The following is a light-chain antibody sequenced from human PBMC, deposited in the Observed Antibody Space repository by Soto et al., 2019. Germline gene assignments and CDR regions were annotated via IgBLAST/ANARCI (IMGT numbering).Light chain of an antibody. V-gene: IGKV3-20*01. J-gene: IGKJ2*01. CDR1: QSLRSSY. CDR2: GTS. CDR3: QQYGSSPYT. Sequence: EIVLTQSPGTLSLSPGERATLSCRASQSLRSSYLTRYQHTPGQAPRLLIYGTSSRATGIPDRFSGSGSGTDFTLTISKLEPEDFAVYYCQQYGSSPYTFGQGTKLEIK.